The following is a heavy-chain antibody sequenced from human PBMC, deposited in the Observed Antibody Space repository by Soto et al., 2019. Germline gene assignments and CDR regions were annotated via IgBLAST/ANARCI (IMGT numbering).Heavy chain of an antibody. CDR2: IYYSGST. J-gene: IGHJ5*02. V-gene: IGHV4-31*03. Sequence: QVQLQESGPGLVKTSQPLSLTCTVSGGSISSGGHYWSWIRHHPGKGLEWIGYIYYSGSTYYNPXLKSRVIISVXXSXNXXFLWLSSVTAADTAVYYCARDVLSRGGEASNWFDPWGQGMLVTVSS. D-gene: IGHD3-16*01. CDR3: ARDVLSRGGEASNWFDP. CDR1: GGSISSGGHY.